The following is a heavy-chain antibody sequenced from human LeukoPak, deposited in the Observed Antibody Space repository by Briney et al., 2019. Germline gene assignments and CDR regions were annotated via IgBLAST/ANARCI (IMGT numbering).Heavy chain of an antibody. CDR3: ARLRDSSGYLLDY. Sequence: ASVKVSCKASGYTLTSHYMHWVRQAPGQGLEWMGIINPSGGTTTYAQNFQGRVTMTRDTSTSTVYMELSSLRSEDTAVYYCARLRDSSGYLLDYWGQGTLVTASS. V-gene: IGHV1-46*01. D-gene: IGHD3-22*01. CDR2: INPSGGTT. J-gene: IGHJ4*02. CDR1: GYTLTSHY.